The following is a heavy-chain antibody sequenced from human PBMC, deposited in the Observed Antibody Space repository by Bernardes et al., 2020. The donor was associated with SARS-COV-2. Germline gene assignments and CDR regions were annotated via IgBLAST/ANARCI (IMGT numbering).Heavy chain of an antibody. CDR3: ARHNEYSAYDSHFDY. D-gene: IGHD5-12*01. CDR1: GGSISTYY. V-gene: IGHV4-4*07. J-gene: IGHJ4*02. CDR2: MSASGSS. Sequence: SETLSLTCSVSGGSISTYYWSWIRQPAGKGLEWIGRMSASGSSNHNPSLRSRITMSVDTPQNQISLELSSVTAADTAVYYCARHNEYSAYDSHFDYWGQGNLVTVSS.